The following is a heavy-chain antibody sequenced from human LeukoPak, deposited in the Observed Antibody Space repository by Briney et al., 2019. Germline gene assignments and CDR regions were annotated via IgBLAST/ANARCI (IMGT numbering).Heavy chain of an antibody. CDR3: ARSPRYSGYDYGSDY. Sequence: PSETLSLTCAVYGGSFSAYYWSWIRQPPGKGLEWIGEINHSGRTNYNASLKSRVTISVDTSKSQFSLKMSYVTAADTAVYYCARSPRYSGYDYGSDYWGRGILVTVSS. CDR2: INHSGRT. J-gene: IGHJ4*02. V-gene: IGHV4-34*01. CDR1: GGSFSAYY. D-gene: IGHD5-12*01.